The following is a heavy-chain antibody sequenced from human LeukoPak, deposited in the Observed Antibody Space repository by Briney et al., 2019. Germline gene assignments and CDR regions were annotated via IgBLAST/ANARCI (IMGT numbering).Heavy chain of an antibody. CDR1: GFTFSSYS. D-gene: IGHD5-12*01. Sequence: GGSLRLSCAASGFTFSSYSMNWVRQAPGKGLEWVSSISSSSSYIYYADSVKGRFTISRDNAKNSLYLQMSSLRAEDTAVYYCATLGSDYEQLFDYWGQGTLVTVSS. CDR3: ATLGSDYEQLFDY. V-gene: IGHV3-21*01. J-gene: IGHJ4*02. CDR2: ISSSSSYI.